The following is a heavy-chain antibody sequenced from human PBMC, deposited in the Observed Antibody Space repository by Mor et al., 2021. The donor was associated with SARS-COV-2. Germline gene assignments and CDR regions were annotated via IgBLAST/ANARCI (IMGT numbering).Heavy chain of an antibody. CDR3: AKVTNPTYYYDSSGYFPL. CDR2: ST. J-gene: IGHJ4*02. V-gene: IGHV3-23*01. D-gene: IGHD3-22*01. Sequence: STYYADSVKGRFTISRDNSKNTLYLQMNSLRAEDTAVYYCAKVTNPTYYYDSSGYFPLWGQGTLVTVSS.